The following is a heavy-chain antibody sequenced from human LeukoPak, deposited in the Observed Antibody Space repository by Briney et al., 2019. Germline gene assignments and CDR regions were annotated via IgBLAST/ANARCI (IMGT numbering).Heavy chain of an antibody. D-gene: IGHD6-13*01. Sequence: PGASLRLSCAASGFTFSSYSMNWVRQTPGKGLEWVSSISSSSSYIYYADSVKGRFTISRDNAKNSLYLQMNSLRAEDTAVYYCARSFLSIAAAATDYWGQGTLVTVSS. CDR1: GFTFSSYS. V-gene: IGHV3-21*01. CDR2: ISSSSSYI. CDR3: ARSFLSIAAAATDY. J-gene: IGHJ4*02.